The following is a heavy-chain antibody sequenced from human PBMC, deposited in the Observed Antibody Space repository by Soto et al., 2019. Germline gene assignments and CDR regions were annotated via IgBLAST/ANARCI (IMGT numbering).Heavy chain of an antibody. CDR1: GNTFTSYD. CDR3: ARVLSSGSYYLLVYSVHGPFFTDS. J-gene: IGHJ5*01. D-gene: IGHD3-10*02. CDR2: INPNSGNI. V-gene: IGHV1-8*01. Sequence: AASVKVSCKASGNTFTSYDINWVRQATGHGLEWMGWINPNSGNIGYAQKFQGRVTMTRDTAIRTAYMEVSRLRSDDTAVYYCARVLSSGSYYLLVYSVHGPFFTDS.